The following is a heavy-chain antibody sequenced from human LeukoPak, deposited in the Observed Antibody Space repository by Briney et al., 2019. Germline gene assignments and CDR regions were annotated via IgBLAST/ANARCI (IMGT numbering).Heavy chain of an antibody. CDR1: RFTPSSYA. D-gene: IGHD1-26*01. J-gene: IGHJ4*02. CDR2: IWYDGSNK. Sequence: PGGTLRLSCAASRFTPSSYAMSWVRQAPGKGLGWVAVIWYDGSNKYYADSVKGRFTISRDNSKNTLYLQMNSLRAEDTAVYYCARDMWGYFDYWGQGTLVTVSS. V-gene: IGHV3-33*08. CDR3: ARDMWGYFDY.